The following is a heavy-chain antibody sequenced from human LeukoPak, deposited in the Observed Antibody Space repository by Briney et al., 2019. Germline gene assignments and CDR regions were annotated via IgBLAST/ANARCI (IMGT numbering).Heavy chain of an antibody. V-gene: IGHV3-64*01. CDR1: GFTFSSYA. Sequence: GGSLRLSCAASGFTFSSYAMHWVRQAPGKGLEYVSAISSNGGSTYYANSVKGRFTISRDNSKNTLYLQMGSLRAEDMAVYYCARAFIGMSDSSGYYSDYWGQGTLVTVSS. J-gene: IGHJ4*02. CDR2: ISSNGGST. D-gene: IGHD3-22*01. CDR3: ARAFIGMSDSSGYYSDY.